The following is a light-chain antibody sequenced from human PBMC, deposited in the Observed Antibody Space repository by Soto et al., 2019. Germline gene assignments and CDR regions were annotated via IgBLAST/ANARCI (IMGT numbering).Light chain of an antibody. CDR1: SSDVGSDNL. Sequence: QSALTQPASVSGSPGQSITISCTGTSSDVGSDNLVSWYQQHPGKAPKFIIYEVSQRPAGVSYRFSGSKSGNTAYLTISGLQAEDEVDFSCCSYAGSITYFFGTGTKVTVL. CDR2: EVS. J-gene: IGLJ1*01. V-gene: IGLV2-23*02. CDR3: CSYAGSITYF.